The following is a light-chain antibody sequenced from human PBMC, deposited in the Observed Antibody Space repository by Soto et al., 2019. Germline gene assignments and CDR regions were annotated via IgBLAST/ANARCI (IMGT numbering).Light chain of an antibody. V-gene: IGKV3-15*01. CDR1: QSVTSN. Sequence: EIVMTQFPAPLSVSPGDRATPSCRASQSVTSNLAWYQQKPGQAPRLLIYGASTRATGIPARFSGSGSGTEFTLTISSLQSEDFAVYFCQQYNNWPPITFGQGTRLEIK. J-gene: IGKJ5*01. CDR3: QQYNNWPPIT. CDR2: GAS.